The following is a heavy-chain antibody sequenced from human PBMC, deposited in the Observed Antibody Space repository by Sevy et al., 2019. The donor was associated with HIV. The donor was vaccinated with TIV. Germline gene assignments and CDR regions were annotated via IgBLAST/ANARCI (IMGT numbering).Heavy chain of an antibody. J-gene: IGHJ3*02. Sequence: GGSLRLSCTTSGFTFTSYAMNWVRQAPGKGLEWVSTIFRNFRGVDVTYDADSVKGRFTMSRDSSRNTLDLEMNSLRAEDTAVYYCAGVRYDSSGSFDALDIWGQGTMVTVSS. CDR2: IFRNFRGVDVT. CDR3: AGVRYDSSGSFDALDI. V-gene: IGHV3-23*01. CDR1: GFTFTSYA. D-gene: IGHD3-22*01.